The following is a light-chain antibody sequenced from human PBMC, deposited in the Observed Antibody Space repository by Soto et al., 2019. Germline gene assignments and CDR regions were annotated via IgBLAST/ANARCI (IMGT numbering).Light chain of an antibody. CDR2: DAS. V-gene: IGKV3-11*01. J-gene: IGKJ5*01. CDR3: QQRSNWVT. CDR1: QSVSKY. Sequence: EIVLTQSPAPLSLSPGDSAXXXXRASQSVSKYLAWXPQKPGXXPXXLIYDASNRATGIPARFSGSGSGTEFTLTISSLEPEDFAVYYCQQRSNWVTFGQGTRLEIK.